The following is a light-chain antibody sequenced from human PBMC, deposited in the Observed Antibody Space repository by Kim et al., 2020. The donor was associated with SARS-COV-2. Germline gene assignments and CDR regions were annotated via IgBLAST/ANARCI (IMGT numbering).Light chain of an antibody. Sequence: DIQMTQSPSSVSASVGDRVTITCRASQDISNWLAWYQQKAGKAPNLLIYGASSLQSGVPSRFSGSGSGTDFTLTISSLQPEDFATYYCQQANSFPITFGQGTRLEIK. CDR3: QQANSFPIT. J-gene: IGKJ5*01. CDR2: GAS. V-gene: IGKV1D-12*01. CDR1: QDISNW.